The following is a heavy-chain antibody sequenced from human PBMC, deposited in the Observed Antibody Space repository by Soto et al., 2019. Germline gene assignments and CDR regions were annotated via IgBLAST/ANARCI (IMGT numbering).Heavy chain of an antibody. CDR3: ARDPGPMYSSGWPHYYYYGMDV. D-gene: IGHD6-19*01. Sequence: GGSLRLSCAASGFTFSSYGMHWVRQAPGKGLEWVAVIWYDGSNKYYADSVKGRFTISRDNSKNTLYLQMNSLRAEDTAVYYCARDPGPMYSSGWPHYYYYGMDVWGQGTTVTVSS. CDR1: GFTFSSYG. V-gene: IGHV3-33*01. J-gene: IGHJ6*02. CDR2: IWYDGSNK.